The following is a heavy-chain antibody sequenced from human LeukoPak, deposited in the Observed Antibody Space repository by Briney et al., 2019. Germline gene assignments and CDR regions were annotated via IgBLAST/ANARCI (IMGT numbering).Heavy chain of an antibody. J-gene: IGHJ4*02. D-gene: IGHD6-19*01. V-gene: IGHV4-39*01. CDR1: GGSISSDSYY. Sequence: KTSETLSPTCTVSGGSISSDSYYWAWIRQPPGKGLEWIASIYYSGSTYYNPSLKSRVTISVDTSRNQFSLKLSSVTAADTAVYYCASLAVAGLSEGYWGQGTLVIVSS. CDR3: ASLAVAGLSEGY. CDR2: IYYSGST.